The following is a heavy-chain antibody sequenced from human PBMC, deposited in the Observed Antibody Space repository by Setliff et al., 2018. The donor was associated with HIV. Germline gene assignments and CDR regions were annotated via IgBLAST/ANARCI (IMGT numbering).Heavy chain of an antibody. V-gene: IGHV3-30-3*01. Sequence: PGWSLRLSCATYGFAFPDFLMHWVRQAPGKGLEWVAVMSLPGSDEYYADSVKGRFFISRDNSRNTLHLQMNSLRPDDTAVYYCVSSQSPQDRAVIIGGLWGQGTQVTVSS. CDR3: VSSQSPQDRAVIIGGL. CDR2: MSLPGSDE. CDR1: GFAFPDFL. D-gene: IGHD3-10*01. J-gene: IGHJ4*02.